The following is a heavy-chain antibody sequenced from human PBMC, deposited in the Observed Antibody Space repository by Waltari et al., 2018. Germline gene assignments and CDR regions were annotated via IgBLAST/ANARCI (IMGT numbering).Heavy chain of an antibody. CDR1: GFTFSTSL. D-gene: IGHD3-16*01. CDR3: TRDVWKSCDV. Sequence: QLVESGGGSVQPGGSLRLSCAASGFTFSTSLMSWIRQAPEKGMEWVASINLDGSETYYVDSGKGRFNISRDNARNSLYLQMNSLRVEDTAMYYCTRDVWKSCDVWGQGTTVTVPS. V-gene: IGHV3-7*01. CDR2: INLDGSET. J-gene: IGHJ6*02.